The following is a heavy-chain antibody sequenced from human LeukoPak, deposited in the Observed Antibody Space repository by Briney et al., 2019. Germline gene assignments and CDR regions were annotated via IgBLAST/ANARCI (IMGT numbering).Heavy chain of an antibody. V-gene: IGHV1-24*01. D-gene: IGHD3-22*01. Sequence: ASVKVSCKVSGYTLTELSMHWVRQAPGKGLEWMGGFDPEDGETIYAQKFQGRVTMTEDTSTDTAYMELSSLRSEDTAVYYCATATSGYYYDSSGYYDHYWGQGTLVTVSS. CDR3: ATATSGYYYDSSGYYDHY. CDR1: GYTLTELS. CDR2: FDPEDGET. J-gene: IGHJ4*02.